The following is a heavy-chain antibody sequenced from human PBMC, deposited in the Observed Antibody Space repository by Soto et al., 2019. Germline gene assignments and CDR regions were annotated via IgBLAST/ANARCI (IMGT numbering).Heavy chain of an antibody. J-gene: IGHJ4*02. CDR1: GFTFSSYA. CDR3: ARDPRIIQLWAYFDY. V-gene: IGHV3-30-3*01. D-gene: IGHD5-18*01. CDR2: ISYDGSNK. Sequence: GGSLRLSCAAPGFTFSSYAMHWVRQAPGKGLEWVAVISYDGSNKYYADSVKGRFTISRDNSKNTLYLQMNSLRAEDTAVYYCARDPRIIQLWAYFDYWGQGTLVTVSS.